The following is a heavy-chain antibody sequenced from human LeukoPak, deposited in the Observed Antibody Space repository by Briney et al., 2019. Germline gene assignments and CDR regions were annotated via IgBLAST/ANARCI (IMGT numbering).Heavy chain of an antibody. CDR3: AKYGSYNYYDRSPDY. V-gene: IGHV3-30*18. J-gene: IGHJ4*02. CDR1: GFTFSSYG. CDR2: ISYDGSNK. Sequence: PGGSLRLSCAASGFTFSSYGMHWVRHAPGKGLVRVAVISYDGSNKYYADSVKGRYTISRDNSTNTLYLQTNSLRAEDTAVYFCAKYGSYNYYDRSPDYWGQGTLVTVSS. D-gene: IGHD3-22*01.